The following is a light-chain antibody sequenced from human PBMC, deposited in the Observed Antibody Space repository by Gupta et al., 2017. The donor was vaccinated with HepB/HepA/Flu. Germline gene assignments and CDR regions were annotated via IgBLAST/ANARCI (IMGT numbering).Light chain of an antibody. Sequence: DIQMTQSPSSLSASVGDRVTITCRASQSISTDLNWYQQKPGKAPKLLIYAAANLQSGVPSRFSGSGSGTDFTLTIGSLQREEFATFYCQQSYRTPLTFGGGTRVEIK. CDR1: QSISTD. CDR2: AAA. V-gene: IGKV1-39*01. J-gene: IGKJ4*01. CDR3: QQSYRTPLT.